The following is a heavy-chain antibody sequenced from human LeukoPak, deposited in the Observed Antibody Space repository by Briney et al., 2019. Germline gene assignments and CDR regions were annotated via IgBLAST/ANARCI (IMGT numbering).Heavy chain of an antibody. CDR3: AKDRAYSSGWYRGFFDY. CDR2: ISYDGSNK. Sequence: GGSLRLSCAASGFTFSSYGMHWVRQAPGKGLEWVAVISYDGSNKYYADSVKGRFTISRDNSKNTLYLQMNNLRAEDTAVYYCAKDRAYSSGWYRGFFDYWGQGTLVTVSS. CDR1: GFTFSSYG. V-gene: IGHV3-30*18. D-gene: IGHD6-19*01. J-gene: IGHJ4*02.